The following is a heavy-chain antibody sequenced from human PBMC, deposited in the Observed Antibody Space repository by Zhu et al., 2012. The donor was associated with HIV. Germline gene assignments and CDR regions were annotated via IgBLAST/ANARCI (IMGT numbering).Heavy chain of an antibody. J-gene: IGHJ4*02. CDR3: ARGSPRSVWNYYGSGGGLVDY. Sequence: QVQLQQWGAGLLKPSETLSLTCAVYGGSFSGYYWSWIRQPPGKGLEWIGEINHSGSTNYNPSLKSRVTISVDTSKNQFSLKLSSVTAADTAVYYCARGSPRSVWNYYGSGGGLVDYVGPGNPGHRLL. V-gene: IGHV4-34*01. CDR2: INHSGST. D-gene: IGHD3-10*01. CDR1: GGSFSGYY.